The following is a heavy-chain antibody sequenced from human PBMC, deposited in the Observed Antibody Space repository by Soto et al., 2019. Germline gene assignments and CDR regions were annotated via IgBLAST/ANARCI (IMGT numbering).Heavy chain of an antibody. D-gene: IGHD1-26*01. CDR3: ARRYGGNFDY. Sequence: PSETLSLTCTVSGGSISNYYWSWIRQPPGRGLEWIGHIFYSGSTNYNPALKSRVTISVDTSKNQFSLKLSSVTAADTAVYYCARRYGGNFDYWGQVTLVT. J-gene: IGHJ4*02. CDR2: IFYSGST. CDR1: GGSISNYY. V-gene: IGHV4-59*01.